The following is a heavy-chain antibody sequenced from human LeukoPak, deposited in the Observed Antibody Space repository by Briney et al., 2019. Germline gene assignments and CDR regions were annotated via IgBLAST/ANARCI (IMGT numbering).Heavy chain of an antibody. Sequence: GGSLRLSCAGSGLTFSNYNMNWVRQAPGKGLEWLSYISSSSDTIYYADSVKGRFIISRDNAKNSLYLQMNSLRAEDTAVYYCATKNPGDSWGQGTLVIVPS. CDR3: ATKNPGDS. D-gene: IGHD7-27*01. V-gene: IGHV3-48*01. J-gene: IGHJ4*02. CDR2: ISSSSDTI. CDR1: GLTFSNYN.